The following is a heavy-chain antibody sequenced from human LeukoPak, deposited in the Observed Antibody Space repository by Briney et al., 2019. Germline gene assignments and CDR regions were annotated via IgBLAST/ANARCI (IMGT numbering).Heavy chain of an antibody. D-gene: IGHD3-10*01. J-gene: IGHJ5*02. CDR2: ISSSSSYI. CDR1: GFTFSSYS. CDR3: ARIRMVRGVIITSNWFDP. V-gene: IGHV3-21*01. Sequence: SGGSLRLSCAASGFTFSSYSMNWVRQAPGKGLEWVSSISSSSSYIYYADSVKGRFTISRDNAKNSLYLQMNSLRAEDTAVHYCARIRMVRGVIITSNWFDPWGQGTLVTVSS.